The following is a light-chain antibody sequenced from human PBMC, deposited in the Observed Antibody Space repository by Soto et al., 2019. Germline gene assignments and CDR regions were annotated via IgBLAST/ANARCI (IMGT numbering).Light chain of an antibody. CDR3: QQTYSAPLT. CDR2: GAS. Sequence: DIQMTQSPFSLPASVGDRVNITCRASQSISNYLNLYQQKPGRAPSLLIHGASSLQGGVPSRFSGSGSGTEFTRTISSLQPEDFTTYYCQQTYSAPLTFGGGTKVEI. J-gene: IGKJ4*01. CDR1: QSISNY. V-gene: IGKV1-39*01.